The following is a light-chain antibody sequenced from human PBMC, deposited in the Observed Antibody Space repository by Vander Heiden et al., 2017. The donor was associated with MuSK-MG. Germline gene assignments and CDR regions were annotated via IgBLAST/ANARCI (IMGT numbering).Light chain of an antibody. CDR1: ALPKQY. CDR2: KDS. J-gene: IGLJ2*01. Sequence: ELAQRLALGVRRGQTARITCSGDALPKQYTYWYQQKPGQAPVLVMYKDSERPSGIPERFSGSTSGTTGTLTITDVQAEDEADYYGQSPASSVTYPVVFGGGTRLTVL. CDR3: QSPASSVTYPVV. V-gene: IGLV3-25*03.